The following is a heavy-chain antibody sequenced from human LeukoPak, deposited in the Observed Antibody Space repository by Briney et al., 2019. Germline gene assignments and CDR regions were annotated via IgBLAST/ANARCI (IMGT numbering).Heavy chain of an antibody. CDR2: ISYDGSNK. Sequence: PGRSLRLSCAASGFTFSSYAVHWVRQAPGKGLEWVAVISYDGSNKYYADSVKGRFTISRDNSKNTLYLQMNSLRAEDTAVYYCARGRFLEWLSCMDVWGQGTTVTVSS. V-gene: IGHV3-30-3*01. CDR1: GFTFSSYA. J-gene: IGHJ6*02. CDR3: ARGRFLEWLSCMDV. D-gene: IGHD3-3*01.